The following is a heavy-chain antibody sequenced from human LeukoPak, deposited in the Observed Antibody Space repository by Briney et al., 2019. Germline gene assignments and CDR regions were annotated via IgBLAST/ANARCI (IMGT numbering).Heavy chain of an antibody. CDR3: ARGGRGTYLNDY. V-gene: IGHV3-74*01. D-gene: IGHD1-26*01. CDR1: GFTFSSYW. CDR2: IKFDESAT. Sequence: PGGSLRLSCAASGFTFSSYWMHWARQAPGKGLVWVSRIKFDESATNYADSVKGRFTISRDNDRNTVYLQMNSLRGEDTAVYYRARGGRGTYLNDYWGQGTLVTVSS. J-gene: IGHJ4*02.